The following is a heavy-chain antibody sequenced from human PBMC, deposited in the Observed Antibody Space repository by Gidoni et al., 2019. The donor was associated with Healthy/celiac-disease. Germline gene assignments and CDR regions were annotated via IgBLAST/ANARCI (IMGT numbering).Heavy chain of an antibody. V-gene: IGHV3-9*01. CDR1: GSTFDDYA. J-gene: IGHJ4*02. Sequence: EVQLVESGGGLVQPGRSLRLSCAASGSTFDDYAMHWVRQAPGKGLEWVSGISWNSGSIGYADSVKGRFTISRDNAKNSLYLQMNSLRAEDTALYYCAKAPDYDFWSGYYFDYWGQGTLVTVSS. CDR3: AKAPDYDFWSGYYFDY. CDR2: ISWNSGSI. D-gene: IGHD3-3*01.